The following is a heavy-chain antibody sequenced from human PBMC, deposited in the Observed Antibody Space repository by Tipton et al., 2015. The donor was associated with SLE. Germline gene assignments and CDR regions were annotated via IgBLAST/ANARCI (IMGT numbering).Heavy chain of an antibody. CDR1: GFLFSAYG. CDR2: IRHDGNRQ. J-gene: IGHJ4*02. CDR3: ARDPDSNGWSTFDF. V-gene: IGHV3-30*02. D-gene: IGHD6-19*01. Sequence: SLRLSCAASGFLFSAYGMHWVRQPPGKGLEWVAYIRHDGNRQSYTDSVKGRDTISRDNAKNTVYVQMNSLRAEDTAFYYCARDPDSNGWSTFDFWGQGTLVTVSS.